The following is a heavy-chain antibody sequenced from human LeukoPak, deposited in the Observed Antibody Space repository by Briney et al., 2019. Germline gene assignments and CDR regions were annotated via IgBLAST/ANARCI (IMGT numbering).Heavy chain of an antibody. CDR2: IYYSGST. J-gene: IGHJ4*02. Sequence: SETLSLTCTVFGGSISSSSYYWGWIRQPPGKGLEWIGSIYYSGSTYYNPSLKSRVTIPVDTSKNQFSLKLSSVTAADTAVYYCARQLGYCSSTSCYADKVDYWGQGTLVTVSS. CDR3: ARQLGYCSSTSCYADKVDY. V-gene: IGHV4-39*01. CDR1: GGSISSSSYY. D-gene: IGHD2-2*01.